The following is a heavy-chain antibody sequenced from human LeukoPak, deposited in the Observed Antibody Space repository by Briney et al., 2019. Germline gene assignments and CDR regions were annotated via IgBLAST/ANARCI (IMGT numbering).Heavy chain of an antibody. J-gene: IGHJ6*03. CDR2: IYYSGST. V-gene: IGHV4-39*07. Sequence: SETLSLTCTVSGGSISSSSYYWGWIRQPPGKGLEWIGSIYYSGSTYYNPSLKSRVTISVDTSKNQFSLKLSSVTAADTAVYYCASQRYYYGSGSYYNRPYYYYMDVWGKGTTVTVSS. CDR1: GGSISSSSYY. CDR3: ASQRYYYGSGSYYNRPYYYYMDV. D-gene: IGHD3-10*01.